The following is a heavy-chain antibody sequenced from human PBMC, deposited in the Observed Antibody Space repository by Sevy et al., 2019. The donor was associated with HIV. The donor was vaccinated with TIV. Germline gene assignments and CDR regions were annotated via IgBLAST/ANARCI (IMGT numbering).Heavy chain of an antibody. Sequence: GGSPRLSCAASGFTFSSYWMSWVRQAPGKGLEWVANIKQDGSEKYYVDSVKGRFTISRDNAKNSLYLQMNSLRAEDTAVYYCAREVLPAAPTNYYYYYGMDVWGQGTTVTVSS. CDR2: IKQDGSEK. D-gene: IGHD2-2*01. V-gene: IGHV3-7*01. CDR1: GFTFSSYW. J-gene: IGHJ6*02. CDR3: AREVLPAAPTNYYYYYGMDV.